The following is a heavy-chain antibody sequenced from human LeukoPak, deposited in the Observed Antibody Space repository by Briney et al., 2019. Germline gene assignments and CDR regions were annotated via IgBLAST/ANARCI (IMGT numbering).Heavy chain of an antibody. D-gene: IGHD3-3*01. CDR3: ARSDFWSGYFWFDP. CDR2: MNPNSGNT. CDR1: GYTFTSYD. V-gene: IGHV1-8*01. J-gene: IGHJ5*02. Sequence: ASVKVSCKASGYTFTSYDINWVRQATGQGLEWMGWMNPNSGNTGYAQKFQGRVTMTRNTSISTAYMELSSLRSEDTAVYYCARSDFWSGYFWFDPWDQGTLVTVSS.